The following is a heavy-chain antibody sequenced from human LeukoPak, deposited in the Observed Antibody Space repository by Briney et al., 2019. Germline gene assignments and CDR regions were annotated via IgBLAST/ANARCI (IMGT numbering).Heavy chain of an antibody. J-gene: IGHJ6*03. CDR3: ARVTRNYMDV. V-gene: IGHV4-39*07. D-gene: IGHD3-3*01. Sequence: SETLSLTCTVSGGSISSSSYYWGWIRQPPGKGLEWIGSIYYSGSTYYNPSLKSRVTISVGTSKNQFSLKLSPVTAADTAVYYCARVTRNYMDVWGKGTTVTISS. CDR1: GGSISSSSYY. CDR2: IYYSGST.